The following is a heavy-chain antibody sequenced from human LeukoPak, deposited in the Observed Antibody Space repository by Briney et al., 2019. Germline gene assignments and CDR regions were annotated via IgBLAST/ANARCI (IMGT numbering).Heavy chain of an antibody. CDR2: INPSGGST. V-gene: IGHV1-46*01. D-gene: IGHD6-19*01. J-gene: IGHJ4*02. CDR3: ARDGSSSGLIDY. CDR1: GYTFTSYY. Sequence: ASVKVSCKASGYTFTSYYMHWVRQAPGQGLGWMGKINPSGGSTSYAQKFQGRVTMTRDTSTSTVYMELSSLRSEDTAVYYCARDGSSSGLIDYWGQGTLVTVSS.